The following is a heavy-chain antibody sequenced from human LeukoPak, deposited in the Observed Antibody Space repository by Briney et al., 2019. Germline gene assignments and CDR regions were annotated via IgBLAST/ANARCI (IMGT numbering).Heavy chain of an antibody. Sequence: SETLSLTCTVSGGSVSSGSYYWSWIRQPPGKGLEWIGYIYYSGSTNYNPSLKSRVTIPVDTSKNQFSLKLSSVTAADTAVYYCARPGYCSGGSCYGFDPWGQGTLVTVSS. CDR2: IYYSGST. D-gene: IGHD2-15*01. CDR3: ARPGYCSGGSCYGFDP. J-gene: IGHJ5*02. V-gene: IGHV4-61*01. CDR1: GGSVSSGSYY.